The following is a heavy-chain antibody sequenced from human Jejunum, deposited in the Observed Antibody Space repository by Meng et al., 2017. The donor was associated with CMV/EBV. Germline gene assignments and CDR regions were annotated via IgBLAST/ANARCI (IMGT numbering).Heavy chain of an antibody. J-gene: IGHJ5*01. D-gene: IGHD6-6*01. V-gene: IGHV1-69*05. CDR1: TFNNCA. CDR2: TLPIYGTS. CDR3: AIKEQYGSSIWDNWFES. Sequence: TFNNCAINWVRLAPGQGLEYMGGTLPIYGTSNYAQKFKGRVTITTDGTTNTAYMELTSLRSDDTAIYYCAIKEQYGSSIWDNWFESWGLGTLVTVSS.